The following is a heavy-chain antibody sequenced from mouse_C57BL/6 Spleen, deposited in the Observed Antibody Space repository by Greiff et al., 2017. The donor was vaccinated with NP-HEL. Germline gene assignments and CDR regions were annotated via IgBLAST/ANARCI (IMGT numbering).Heavy chain of an antibody. CDR1: GYTFTSYW. D-gene: IGHD4-1*01. CDR2: IHPNSGST. CDR3: ARRLGREAMDY. J-gene: IGHJ4*01. V-gene: IGHV1-64*01. Sequence: QVQLQQPGAELVKPGASVKLSCKASGYTFTSYWMHWVKQRPGQGLEWIGMIHPNSGSTNYNEKFKSKATLTVDKSSSTAYMQLSSLTSEDSAVYYCARRLGREAMDYWGQGTSVTVSS.